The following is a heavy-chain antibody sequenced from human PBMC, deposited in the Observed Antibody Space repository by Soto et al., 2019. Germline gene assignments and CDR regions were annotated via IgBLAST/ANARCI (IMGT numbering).Heavy chain of an antibody. D-gene: IGHD6-13*01. CDR3: ARVVAAAVHIDS. J-gene: IGHJ4*02. Sequence: QVHLQESGPGLVKPSETLSLTCTVSGGSISRYYWSWIRQPPGQGLEWIGYIYYSGRTNYNPARNRRVSISVDTSRNQFSPKLSSVPAAGTAVYYCARVVAAAVHIDSWGQGSLVTVSS. CDR1: GGSISRYY. V-gene: IGHV4-59*01. CDR2: IYYSGRT.